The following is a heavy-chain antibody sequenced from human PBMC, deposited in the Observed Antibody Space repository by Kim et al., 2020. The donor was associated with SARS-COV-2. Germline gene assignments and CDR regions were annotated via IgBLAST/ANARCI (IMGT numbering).Heavy chain of an antibody. Sequence: QGRVTITRDTSASTAYMELSSLRSEDTAVYYCARGGQQLVPLSDNWFDPWGQGTLVTVSS. J-gene: IGHJ5*02. D-gene: IGHD6-13*01. CDR3: ARGGQQLVPLSDNWFDP. V-gene: IGHV1-3*01.